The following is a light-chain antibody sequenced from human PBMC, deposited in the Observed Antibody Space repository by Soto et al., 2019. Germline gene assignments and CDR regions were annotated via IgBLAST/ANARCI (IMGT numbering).Light chain of an antibody. CDR1: KAISNI. J-gene: IGKJ3*01. Sequence: IHLTHSPSFCLHLMENRVTIPGRAIKAISNILAWYQQKPGKAPKLLIFAASTLQSGVPSRFSGSGSGTEFTLTISSLQPEDFATYWCQQVNSSPFTFGPGTKVDIK. CDR2: AAS. CDR3: QQVNSSPFT. V-gene: IGKV1-9*01.